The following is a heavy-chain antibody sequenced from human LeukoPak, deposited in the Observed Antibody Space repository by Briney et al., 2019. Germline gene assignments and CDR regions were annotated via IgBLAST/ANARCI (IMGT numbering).Heavy chain of an antibody. CDR2: ISSSSSTI. CDR3: ARDRGSSGIFDY. CDR1: GFIFSDYY. J-gene: IGHJ4*02. V-gene: IGHV3-11*04. D-gene: IGHD1-26*01. Sequence: GGSLRLSCAASGFIFSDYYMSWMRQAPGKGLEWVSYISSSSSTIYYADSVKGRFTISRDNAKNSLYLQMNSLRDEDTAVYYCARDRGSSGIFDYWGQGTLVTVSS.